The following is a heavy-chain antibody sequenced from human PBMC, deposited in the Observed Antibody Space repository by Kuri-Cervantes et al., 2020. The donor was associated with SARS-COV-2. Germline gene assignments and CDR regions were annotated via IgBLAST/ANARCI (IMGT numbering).Heavy chain of an antibody. CDR3: ARDPNANHNNWFDP. J-gene: IGHJ5*02. D-gene: IGHD4/OR15-4a*01. V-gene: IGHV4-61*10. Sequence: AETLSLSCTVSGGSISSGGYYWSWFRQPAGKGLEWSGYIYTRGSTNYNPSPTSRVTISVDTSKNQFSLKLSSVTAADTAVDYCARDPNANHNNWFDPWGQGTLVTVSS. CDR1: GGSISSGGYY. CDR2: IYTRGST.